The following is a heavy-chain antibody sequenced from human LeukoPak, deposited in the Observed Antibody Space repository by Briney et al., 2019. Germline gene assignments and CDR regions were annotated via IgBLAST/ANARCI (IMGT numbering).Heavy chain of an antibody. V-gene: IGHV1-2*02. CDR2: INPNSGGT. CDR1: GYTFTGYY. Sequence: ASVKVSCKASGYTFTGYYMHWVRQAPGQGLEWMGWINPNSGGTNYAQKFQGRVTMTRDTSISTAYVELSRLRSDDTAIYYCARNCSGGSCPDYWGQGTLVTVSS. D-gene: IGHD2-15*01. J-gene: IGHJ4*02. CDR3: ARNCSGGSCPDY.